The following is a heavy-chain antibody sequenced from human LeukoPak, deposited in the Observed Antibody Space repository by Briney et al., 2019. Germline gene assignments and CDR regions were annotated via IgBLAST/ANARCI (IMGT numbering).Heavy chain of an antibody. J-gene: IGHJ6*03. CDR1: GFTFSSYA. CDR3: AKDLVTMVRGARYYYMDV. V-gene: IGHV3-23*01. D-gene: IGHD3-10*01. Sequence: GGSLRLSCAASGFTFSSYAMSWVRQAPGKGLEWVSAISGSGGSTYYADSVKGRFTISRDNSKNTLYLQMNSLRAEDTAVYYCAKDLVTMVRGARYYYMDVWGKGTTVTVSS. CDR2: ISGSGGST.